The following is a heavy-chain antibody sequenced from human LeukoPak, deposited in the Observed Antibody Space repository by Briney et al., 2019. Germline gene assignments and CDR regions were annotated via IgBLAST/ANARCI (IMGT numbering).Heavy chain of an antibody. D-gene: IGHD2-21*02. Sequence: GGSLRLSCAASGFTFSSYEMNWVRQAPGKGLEWVSYISSSSSTIYYADSVKGRFTISRDNAKNSLYLQMNSLRDEDTAVYYCARDRGIVVVTGAYGMDVWGQGTTVTVSS. V-gene: IGHV3-48*02. CDR2: ISSSSSTI. CDR3: ARDRGIVVVTGAYGMDV. J-gene: IGHJ6*02. CDR1: GFTFSSYE.